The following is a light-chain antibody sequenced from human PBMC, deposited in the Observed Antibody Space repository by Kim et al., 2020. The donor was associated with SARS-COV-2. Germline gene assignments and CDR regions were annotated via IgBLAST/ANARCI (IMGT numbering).Light chain of an antibody. V-gene: IGKV1-39*01. CDR2: TAS. CDR3: QQSYSTLYT. Sequence: SASVGDRVTITCRASQSISSYLNWYQQKPGKVPRLVIYTASSLQSGVPSRFSGSGSGTDFILTISSLQPEDSATYYCQQSYSTLYTFGQGTKLEI. J-gene: IGKJ2*01. CDR1: QSISSY.